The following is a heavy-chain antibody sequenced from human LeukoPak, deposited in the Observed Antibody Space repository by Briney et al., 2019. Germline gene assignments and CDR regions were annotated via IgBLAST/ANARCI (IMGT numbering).Heavy chain of an antibody. CDR3: ASPLQDCSGGSCYPSDAFDI. V-gene: IGHV3-7*03. CDR1: GFIFSNYW. D-gene: IGHD2-15*01. J-gene: IGHJ3*02. CDR2: IKQDGSDK. Sequence: GGSLRLSCAASGFIFSNYWMSWVRQAPGKGLEWVANIKQDGSDKYYVDSVKGRFTISRDNAKNSLYLQMNSLRAEDTAVYYCASPLQDCSGGSCYPSDAFDIWGQGTMVTVSS.